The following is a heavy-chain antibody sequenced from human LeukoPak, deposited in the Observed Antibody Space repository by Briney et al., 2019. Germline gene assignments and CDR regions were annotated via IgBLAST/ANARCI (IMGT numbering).Heavy chain of an antibody. Sequence: GGSLRLSCAASGFTFSPYSFNWVRQAPGKGLEWVSYISSSGSFVYYADSAKGRFTVSRDNAKSLVFLQMDSLRVEDTGVYYCARDPGVPAAPLDYWGLGTLVTVSS. V-gene: IGHV3-21*01. D-gene: IGHD2-2*01. CDR3: ARDPGVPAAPLDY. CDR2: ISSSGSFV. J-gene: IGHJ4*02. CDR1: GFTFSPYS.